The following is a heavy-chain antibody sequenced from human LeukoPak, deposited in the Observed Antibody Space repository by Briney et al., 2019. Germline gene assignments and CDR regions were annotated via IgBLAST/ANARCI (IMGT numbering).Heavy chain of an antibody. Sequence: GGSLRLSCVASGFTFRTYWMHWVRQAPGKGLVWVSSINSAGSRTNYADSVRGRVTISRDNAKNTLYLQMNSLTAGDTAVYYCARGGGYSSSPVDYWGQGTLVTVSS. CDR3: ARGGGYSSSPVDY. CDR1: GFTFRTYW. CDR2: INSAGSRT. D-gene: IGHD6-13*01. V-gene: IGHV3-74*01. J-gene: IGHJ4*02.